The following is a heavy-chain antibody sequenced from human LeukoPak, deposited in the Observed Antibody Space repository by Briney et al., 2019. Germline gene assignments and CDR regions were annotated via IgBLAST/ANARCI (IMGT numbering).Heavy chain of an antibody. CDR1: GGSIGSSSYY. CDR2: IYYSGST. D-gene: IGHD3-10*01. CDR3: AREDLRRGQKIDY. V-gene: IGHV4-39*02. Sequence: SETLSLTCTVSGGSIGSSSYYWGWIRQPPGKGLEWIGSIYYSGSTYYNPSLKSRVTISVDTSKNQFSLKLSSVTAADTAVYYCAREDLRRGQKIDYWGQGTLVTVSS. J-gene: IGHJ4*02.